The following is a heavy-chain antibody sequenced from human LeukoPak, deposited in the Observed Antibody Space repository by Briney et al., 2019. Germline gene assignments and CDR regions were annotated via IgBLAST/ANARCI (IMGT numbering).Heavy chain of an antibody. CDR1: GYTFTTYN. CDR2: ISGYNGNT. J-gene: IGHJ5*02. CDR3: ARLPGGEYYGSGSYYKGRLNWFDP. D-gene: IGHD3-10*01. Sequence: ASVKVSCKAFGYTFTTYNINWVRQAPGQGLEWMGWISGYNGNTNYAQKLQGRVTMTTDTSTSTAYMELRSLKSDDTAVYYCARLPGGEYYGSGSYYKGRLNWFDPWGQGTLVTVSS. V-gene: IGHV1-18*01.